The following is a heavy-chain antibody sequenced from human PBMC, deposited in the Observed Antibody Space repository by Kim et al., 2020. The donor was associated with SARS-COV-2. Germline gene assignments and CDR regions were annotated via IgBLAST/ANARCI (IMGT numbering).Heavy chain of an antibody. CDR3: ARVRGGEQYGSGTGGWFDP. J-gene: IGHJ5*02. CDR2: IIPIFGTA. CDR1: GGTFSSYA. V-gene: IGHV1-69*13. D-gene: IGHD3-10*01. Sequence: SVKVSCKASGGTFSSYAISWVRQAPGQGLEWMGGIIPIFGTANYAQKFQGRVTITADESTSTAYMELSSLRSEDTAVYYCARVRGGEQYGSGTGGWFDPWGQGTLVTVSS.